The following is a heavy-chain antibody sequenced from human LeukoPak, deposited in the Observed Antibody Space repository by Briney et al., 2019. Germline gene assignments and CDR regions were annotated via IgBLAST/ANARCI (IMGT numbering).Heavy chain of an antibody. J-gene: IGHJ4*02. CDR1: GGTISHYY. V-gene: IGHV4-59*07. CDR3: ARLGEHSRLSHIDY. D-gene: IGHD3-16*01. CDR2: IYYSRST. Sequence: PSDPLPLSCTFSGGTISHYYLSWIRQPPPQGLEGHGYIYYSRSTIYNPSLKSLVTIPLDTSNNQFSLKLISVTAAHTPVFPCARLGEHSRLSHIDYWGQGTLVTASS.